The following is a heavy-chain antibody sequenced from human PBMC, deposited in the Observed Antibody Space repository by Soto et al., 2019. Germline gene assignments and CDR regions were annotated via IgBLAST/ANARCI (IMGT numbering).Heavy chain of an antibody. J-gene: IGHJ5*02. V-gene: IGHV4-30-4*01. D-gene: IGHD6-25*01. Sequence: SETLSLTCTVSGGSISSGDYYWSWIRQPPGKGLEWIGYIYYSGSTYYNPSLKSRVTISVDTSKNQFSLQLNSVTPEDTAVYYCARGPAALDPWGQGTLVTVS. CDR1: GGSISSGDYY. CDR3: ARGPAALDP. CDR2: IYYSGST.